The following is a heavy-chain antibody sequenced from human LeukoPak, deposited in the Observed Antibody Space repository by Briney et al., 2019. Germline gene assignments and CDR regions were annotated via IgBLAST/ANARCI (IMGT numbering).Heavy chain of an antibody. V-gene: IGHV4-31*03. Sequence: KPSETLSLTCTVSGGSISSGGYSWSWIRQHPGKGLEWIGYIYYSGSTYYNPSLKSRVTISVDTSKNQFSLKLSSVTAADTAVYYCARGTFVGLSIASLSSIAARRGFDPWGQGTLVTVSS. D-gene: IGHD6-6*01. CDR1: GGSISSGGYS. CDR3: ARGTFVGLSIASLSSIAARRGFDP. J-gene: IGHJ5*02. CDR2: IYYSGST.